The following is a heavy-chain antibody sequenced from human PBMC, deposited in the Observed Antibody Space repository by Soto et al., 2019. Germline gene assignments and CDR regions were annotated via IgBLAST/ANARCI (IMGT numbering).Heavy chain of an antibody. J-gene: IGHJ5*02. CDR2: INSSGST. V-gene: IGHV4-39*01. Sequence: QLQLLESGPGLVKPSGTLSLSCTVSGASFGTSAYYWGWIRRAPGKGLEWIGSINSSGSTFSNPPLKSRVTISVDTSKNQFSLKLTSVTAADTALYYCSRRAPEGFDPWGQGTLVTVSS. CDR1: GASFGTSAYY. CDR3: SRRAPEGFDP.